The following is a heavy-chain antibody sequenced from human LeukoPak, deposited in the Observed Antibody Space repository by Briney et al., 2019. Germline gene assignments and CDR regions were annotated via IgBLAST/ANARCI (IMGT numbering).Heavy chain of an antibody. Sequence: SETLSLTSAVYRGSSCGYYWSWIRQPPRKGLEWIGEINDSGSTKYNPSLKRRVSISAHTSINKFSLKLRSVTAAETTVYYYTRSRRDVPAAATFDYWGQGTLVTVSS. V-gene: IGHV4-34*01. CDR3: TRSRRDVPAAATFDY. D-gene: IGHD2-2*01. CDR2: INDSGST. CDR1: RGSSCGYY. J-gene: IGHJ4*02.